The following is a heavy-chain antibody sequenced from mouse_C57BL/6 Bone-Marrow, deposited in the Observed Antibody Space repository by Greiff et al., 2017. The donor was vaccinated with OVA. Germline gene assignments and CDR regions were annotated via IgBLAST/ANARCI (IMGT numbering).Heavy chain of an antibody. Sequence: VQLQQSGAELVRPGASVKLSCTASGFNIKDDYMHWVKQRPEQGLEWIGWLDPENGDTEYASKFQGKATITADTSSNTAYLQLSSLTSKDTAVYYCTDYYGSAWFAYWGQGTLVTVSA. V-gene: IGHV14-4*01. CDR1: GFNIKDDY. CDR3: TDYYGSAWFAY. D-gene: IGHD1-1*01. J-gene: IGHJ3*01. CDR2: LDPENGDT.